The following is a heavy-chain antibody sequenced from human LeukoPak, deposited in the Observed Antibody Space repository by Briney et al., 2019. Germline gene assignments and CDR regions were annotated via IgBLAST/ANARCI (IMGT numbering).Heavy chain of an antibody. CDR2: INPNSGGT. J-gene: IGHJ4*02. D-gene: IGHD2-15*01. CDR1: GYTFTGYY. V-gene: IGHV1-2*02. Sequence: ASVKVSCKASGYTFTGYYMHWVRQAPGQGLEWLGCINPNSGGTNYAQTFQGRVTMTRDTSISTAYMQLSRLRSDDTAVYYCARSNDIVVVVAAGPFDYWGQGTLVTVSS. CDR3: ARSNDIVVVVAAGPFDY.